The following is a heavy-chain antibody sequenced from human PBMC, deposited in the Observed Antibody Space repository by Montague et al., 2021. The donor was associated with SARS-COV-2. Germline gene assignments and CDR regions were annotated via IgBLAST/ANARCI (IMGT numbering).Heavy chain of an antibody. Sequence: SLRLSCAASGFTFSNYWMNWARQAPGKGLEWVASIKPDGSDQNYVDSVKGRFTISRDNAKKSLYLQMNSLRVDDTAVYYCARSLFSSGSFWGQGTLVTVSS. D-gene: IGHD3-10*01. V-gene: IGHV3-7*01. J-gene: IGHJ4*02. CDR3: ARSLFSSGSF. CDR1: GFTFSNYW. CDR2: IKPDGSDQ.